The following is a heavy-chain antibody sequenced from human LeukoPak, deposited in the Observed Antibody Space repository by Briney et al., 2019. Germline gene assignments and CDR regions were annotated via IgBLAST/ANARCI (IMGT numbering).Heavy chain of an antibody. J-gene: IGHJ4*02. CDR1: GFSISNYV. CDR2: ISGSGGST. D-gene: IGHD3-22*01. CDR3: AKEALNLYYYDGSAYYGNYFDF. V-gene: IGHV3-23*01. Sequence: GGSLRLSCAASGFSISNYVMTWVRQAPGKGLEWVSAISGSGGSTYYADSMKGRFTISRDNSKNTLYLQMNSLRAEDTAVYYCAKEALNLYYYDGSAYYGNYFDFWGQGTLVTVSS.